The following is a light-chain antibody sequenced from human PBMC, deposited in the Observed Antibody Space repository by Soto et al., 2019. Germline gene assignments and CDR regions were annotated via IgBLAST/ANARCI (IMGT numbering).Light chain of an antibody. V-gene: IGKV3-15*01. CDR2: GAS. CDR1: QSVNNN. J-gene: IGKJ1*01. Sequence: ETPMTQSPATLSVSPGDRATLSCRASQSVNNNLAWYQQKLGQAPRIIIYGASTRATGIPARFSGSGSGTEFTLTISSLQSEDVAVYYCQQYNNWPLTLGQGTKVDIK. CDR3: QQYNNWPLT.